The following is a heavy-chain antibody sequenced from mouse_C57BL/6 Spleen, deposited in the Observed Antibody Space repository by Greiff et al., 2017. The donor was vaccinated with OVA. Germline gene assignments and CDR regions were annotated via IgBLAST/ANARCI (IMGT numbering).Heavy chain of an antibody. CDR3: AFYYGSSYGGDY. D-gene: IGHD1-1*01. V-gene: IGHV14-2*01. Sequence: EVQGVESGAELVKPGASVKLSCTASGFNIKDYYMHWVKQRTEQGLEWIGRIDPEDGETKYAPKFQGKATITADTSSNTAYLQLSSLTSEDTAVYYCAFYYGSSYGGDYWGQGTTLTVSS. CDR2: IDPEDGET. CDR1: GFNIKDYY. J-gene: IGHJ2*01.